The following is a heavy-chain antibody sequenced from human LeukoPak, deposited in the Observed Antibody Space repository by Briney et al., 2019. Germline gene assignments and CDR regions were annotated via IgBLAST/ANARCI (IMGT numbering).Heavy chain of an antibody. D-gene: IGHD5-12*01. CDR2: IRSKAYGGTT. Sequence: GGPLRFSCTASGFTFGDYAMSWFRQAPGKGLEWVGFIRSKAYGGTTEYAASVKGRFTISRDDSKSIAYLQMNNLKTEDTAVYYCTRGDGDIVATTFDYWGQGTLVTVSS. V-gene: IGHV3-49*03. J-gene: IGHJ4*02. CDR1: GFTFGDYA. CDR3: TRGDGDIVATTFDY.